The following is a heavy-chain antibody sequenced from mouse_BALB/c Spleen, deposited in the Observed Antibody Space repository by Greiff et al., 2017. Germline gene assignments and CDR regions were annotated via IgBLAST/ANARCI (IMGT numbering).Heavy chain of an antibody. CDR1: GFTFSSYG. V-gene: IGHV5-6-3*01. CDR2: INSNGGST. Sequence: EVQRVESGGGLVQPGGSLKLSCAASGFTFSSYGMSWVRQTPDKRLELVATINSNGGSTYYPDSVKGRFTISRDNAKNTLYLQMSSLKSEDTAMYYCARDRGDYWYFDVWGAGTTVTVSS. J-gene: IGHJ1*01. CDR3: ARDRGDYWYFDV. D-gene: IGHD3-1*01.